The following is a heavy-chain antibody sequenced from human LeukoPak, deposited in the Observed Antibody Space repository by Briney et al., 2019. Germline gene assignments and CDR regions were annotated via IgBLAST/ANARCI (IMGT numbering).Heavy chain of an antibody. V-gene: IGHV3-23*01. Sequence: GGFLRLSCAASGFTFSSYAMSWVRQAPGKGLEWVSSISGSGGSTYYADSVKGRFTISRDNSKNTLYLQMNSLRAEDTAVYYCAKGELRYFDWLVDYWGQGTLVTVSS. J-gene: IGHJ4*02. CDR1: GFTFSSYA. CDR3: AKGELRYFDWLVDY. CDR2: ISGSGGST. D-gene: IGHD3-9*01.